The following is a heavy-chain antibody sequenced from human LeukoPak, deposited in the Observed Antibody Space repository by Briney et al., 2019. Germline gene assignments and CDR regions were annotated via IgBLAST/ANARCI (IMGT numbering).Heavy chain of an antibody. D-gene: IGHD3-16*01. CDR3: ARGVSFQGYYYYYGMDG. V-gene: IGHV4-34*01. Sequence: SETLSLTCAVYGGSFSGYYWSWIRQPPGKGLEWIGEINHSGSTNYNPSLKSRVTISVDTSKNQFSLKLSSVTAADTAVYYCARGVSFQGYYYYYGMDGWGQGTTVTVSS. J-gene: IGHJ6*02. CDR1: GGSFSGYY. CDR2: INHSGST.